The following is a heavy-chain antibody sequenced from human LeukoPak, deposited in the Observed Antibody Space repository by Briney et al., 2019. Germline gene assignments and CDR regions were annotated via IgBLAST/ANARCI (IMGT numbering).Heavy chain of an antibody. D-gene: IGHD3-22*01. CDR2: ISSSSSYI. CDR3: ASIYYYDSSGYLSDAFDI. CDR1: GGSISSSSYY. Sequence: ETPSLTCTVSGGSISSSSYYWGWVRQAPGKGLEWVSSISSSSSYIYYADSVKGRFTISRDNAKNSLYLQMNSLRAEDTAVYYCASIYYYDSSGYLSDAFDIWGQGTMVTVSS. V-gene: IGHV3-21*01. J-gene: IGHJ3*02.